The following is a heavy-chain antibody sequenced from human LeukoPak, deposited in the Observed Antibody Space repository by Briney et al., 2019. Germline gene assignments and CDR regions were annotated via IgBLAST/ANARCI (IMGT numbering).Heavy chain of an antibody. D-gene: IGHD1-26*01. V-gene: IGHV4-39*07. CDR1: GGSISSSSYY. Sequence: SETLSLTCTVSGGSISSSSYYWGWIRQPPGKGLERIGSIYYSGSTYYNPSLKSRVTISVDTSKNQFSLKLSSVTAADTAVYYCAREGSGSYPNWFDPWGQGTLVTVSS. CDR2: IYYSGST. J-gene: IGHJ5*02. CDR3: AREGSGSYPNWFDP.